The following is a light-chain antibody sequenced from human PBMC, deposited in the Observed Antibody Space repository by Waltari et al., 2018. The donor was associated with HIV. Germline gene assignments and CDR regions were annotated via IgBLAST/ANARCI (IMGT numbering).Light chain of an antibody. CDR2: KNR. CDR3: EAADSSSTYWV. CDR1: ALPNPY. J-gene: IGLJ3*02. V-gene: IGLV3-25*03. Sequence: SYELTQPPSVSVSPGQTARITCSGAALPNPYGYWHQQKPGQAPGVGIKKNRERPSGIPERFSGASSGTTATLTISGVQAEDEADYYFEAADSSSTYWVFGGGTKLTVL.